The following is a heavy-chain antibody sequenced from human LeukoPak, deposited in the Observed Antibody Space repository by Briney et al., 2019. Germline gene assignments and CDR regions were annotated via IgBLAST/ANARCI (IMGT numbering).Heavy chain of an antibody. CDR3: ARRRGEDGMDV. J-gene: IGHJ6*04. V-gene: IGHV1-46*01. CDR1: GYSFTNYY. Sequence: APVKVACKASGYSFTNYYMHWVRQAPGQGLEWMGIINPSVGSTSYTQKFQGRVTMTRDTSTSTVYLELSRLTSEDTAVYYCARRRGEDGMDVWGKGTTVTVSS. D-gene: IGHD3-16*01. CDR2: INPSVGST.